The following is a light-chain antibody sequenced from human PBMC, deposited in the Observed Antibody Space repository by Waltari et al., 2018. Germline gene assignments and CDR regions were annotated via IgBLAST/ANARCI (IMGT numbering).Light chain of an antibody. CDR2: DVS. CDR1: SSDFV. Sequence: QSALTQPASVSGSPGQSITISCTGTSSDFVSWYQRYPGKAPKLMIFDVSNRPSGVSNRCSGSKSANMASLAISGLLAEDEADYYCSSFTGGSNVLSGGGTKLTVL. J-gene: IGLJ2*01. CDR3: SSFTGGSNVL. V-gene: IGLV2-14*03.